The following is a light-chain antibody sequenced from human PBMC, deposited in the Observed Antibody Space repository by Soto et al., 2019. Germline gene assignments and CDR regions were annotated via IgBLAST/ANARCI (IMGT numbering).Light chain of an antibody. CDR3: PQYGSSGT. V-gene: IGKV3-20*01. CDR1: QSVSTDY. J-gene: IGKJ1*01. Sequence: VLTRSPGTRSLSPGQRATLSCRASQSVSTDYLAWKQQKPGQTPRRLIYGASNRATGIPARITGSGYRTDFTPTIRRLEPEDCAVNYCPQYGSSGTCAQGTK. CDR2: GAS.